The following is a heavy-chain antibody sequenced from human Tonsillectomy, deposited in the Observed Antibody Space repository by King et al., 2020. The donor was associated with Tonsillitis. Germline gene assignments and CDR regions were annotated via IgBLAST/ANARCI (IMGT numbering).Heavy chain of an antibody. V-gene: IGHV1-69*06. J-gene: IGHJ6*02. Sequence: QLVQSGAEVKKPGSSVKVSCKASGGTFSNYGISWVRQAPGQGLEWMGGIIPIFGTADYAQKFQGRVTITADKSTSTAYMELSSLRSEDTAVYYCARISYYGSGSYYRYYYGMTSGAKGPRSPSP. CDR3: ARISYYGSGSYYRYYYGMTS. CDR1: GGTFSNYG. D-gene: IGHD3-10*01. CDR2: IIPIFGTA.